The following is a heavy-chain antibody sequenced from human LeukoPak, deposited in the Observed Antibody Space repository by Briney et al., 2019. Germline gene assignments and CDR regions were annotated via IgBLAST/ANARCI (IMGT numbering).Heavy chain of an antibody. J-gene: IGHJ1*01. Sequence: GRSLRLSCVASGFTFSNYAMGWVRQTPGKGLEWASLFSRSGDNTYYADSVKGRFTISRDNSKDTLFLQMNSLRAEDTAIYYCATMDRFSIQDWGQGTLVTVSS. D-gene: IGHD3/OR15-3a*01. CDR2: FSRSGDNT. CDR1: GFTFSNYA. CDR3: ATMDRFSIQD. V-gene: IGHV3-23*01.